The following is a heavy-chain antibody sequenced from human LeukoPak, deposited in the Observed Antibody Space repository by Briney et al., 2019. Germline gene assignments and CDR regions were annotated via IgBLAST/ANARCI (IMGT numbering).Heavy chain of an antibody. Sequence: SETLSLTCAVSGYSISSGYYWSWIRQPAGKGLEWIGRIYTSGSTNYNPSLKSRVTISVDTSKNQFSLKLSSVTAADTAVYYCASMYYYDSSGYYSWGQGTLVTVSS. V-gene: IGHV4-61*02. D-gene: IGHD3-22*01. CDR1: GYSISSGYY. CDR3: ASMYYYDSSGYYS. J-gene: IGHJ5*02. CDR2: IYTSGST.